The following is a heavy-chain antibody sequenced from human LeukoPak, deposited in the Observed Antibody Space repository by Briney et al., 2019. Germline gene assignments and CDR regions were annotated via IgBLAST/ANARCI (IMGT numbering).Heavy chain of an antibody. CDR2: IYYSGST. Sequence: SQTLSPTCTVSGGSISSGDYYWSWIRQPPGKGLEWIGYIYYSGSTYYNPSLKSRVTISVDTSKNQFSLKLSSVTAADTAVYYCARGRGPIAVAGNRFDPWGQGTLVTVSS. CDR1: GGSISSGDYY. CDR3: ARGRGPIAVAGNRFDP. V-gene: IGHV4-30-4*08. J-gene: IGHJ5*02. D-gene: IGHD6-19*01.